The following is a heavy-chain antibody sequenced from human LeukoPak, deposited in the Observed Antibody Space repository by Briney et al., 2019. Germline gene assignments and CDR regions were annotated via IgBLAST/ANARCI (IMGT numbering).Heavy chain of an antibody. CDR3: ARGDGRDGYKGRLEY. V-gene: IGHV4-34*01. Sequence: PWETLSLTCAVYGGSFSGYYWSWIRQPPGKGLEWIGEINHSGSTNCNPSLKSRVTISVDTSKNQFSLKLSSVTAADTAVYYCARGDGRDGYKGRLEYWGQGTLVTVSS. D-gene: IGHD5-24*01. CDR2: INHSGST. J-gene: IGHJ4*02. CDR1: GGSFSGYY.